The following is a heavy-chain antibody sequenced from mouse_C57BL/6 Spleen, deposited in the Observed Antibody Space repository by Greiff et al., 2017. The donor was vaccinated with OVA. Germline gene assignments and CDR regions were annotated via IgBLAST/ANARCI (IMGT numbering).Heavy chain of an antibody. D-gene: IGHD1-1*01. CDR3: AQYYYGSSYDYFDY. J-gene: IGHJ2*01. Sequence: EVKLQQSGPELVKPGASVKISCKASGYSFTGYYMNWVKQSPEKSLEWIGEINPSTGGTTYNQKFKAKATLTVDKSSSTAYMQLKSLTSEDSAVYYCAQYYYGSSYDYFDYWGQGTTLTVSS. CDR2: INPSTGGT. V-gene: IGHV1-42*01. CDR1: GYSFTGYY.